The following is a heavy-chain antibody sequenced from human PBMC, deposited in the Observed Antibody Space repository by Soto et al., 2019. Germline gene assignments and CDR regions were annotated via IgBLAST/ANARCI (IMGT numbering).Heavy chain of an antibody. V-gene: IGHV3-33*06. CDR3: AKEPAARPDYYGMDV. D-gene: IGHD6-6*01. J-gene: IGHJ6*02. CDR1: GFTFSGYA. CDR2: TRYDGGNK. Sequence: QVQLVASGGGVVQPGRSLRLSCAASGFTFSGYAMHWVRQAPGKGLEWVAVTRYDGGNKYYAASVKGRFTISRDNSKNMLYLHMNSLRADDTAVYYCAKEPAARPDYYGMDVWGQGTTVTVSS.